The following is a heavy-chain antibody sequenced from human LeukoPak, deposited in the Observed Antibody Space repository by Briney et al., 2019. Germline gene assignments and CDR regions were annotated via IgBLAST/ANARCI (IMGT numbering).Heavy chain of an antibody. V-gene: IGHV3-48*03. CDR2: IGSSGTIT. J-gene: IGHJ4*02. D-gene: IGHD3-10*01. CDR3: ARDHRYYYG. Sequence: GGSLRLSCAASGFTFSSYEMNWVRQAPGKGLEWVSYIGSSGTITYYADSVKGRFTISRDNAKNSLYLQMNSLRAGDTAVYYCARDHRYYYGWGQGTLVTVSS. CDR1: GFTFSSYE.